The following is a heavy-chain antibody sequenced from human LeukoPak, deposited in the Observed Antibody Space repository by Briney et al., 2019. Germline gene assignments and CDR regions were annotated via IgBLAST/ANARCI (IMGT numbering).Heavy chain of an antibody. CDR1: GFTFSSYS. V-gene: IGHV3-48*01. Sequence: GGSLRLSCAASGFTFSSYSMNWVRQAPGKGLEWVSYISSSSTIYYADSVKGRFTISRDNAKNSLYLQMNSLRAEDTAVYYCASLGYCSSTSCYPNDAFDIWGQGTMVTVSS. CDR3: ASLGYCSSTSCYPNDAFDI. J-gene: IGHJ3*02. CDR2: ISSSSTI. D-gene: IGHD2-2*01.